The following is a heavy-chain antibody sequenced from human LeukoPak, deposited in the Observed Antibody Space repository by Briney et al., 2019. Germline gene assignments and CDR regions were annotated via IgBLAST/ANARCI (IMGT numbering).Heavy chain of an antibody. CDR1: GGSISSSSYY. V-gene: IGHV4-39*01. J-gene: IGHJ5*02. D-gene: IGHD5-24*01. CDR2: IYYSGST. Sequence: SETLSLTCTVSGGSISSSSYYWGWIRQPPGKGLEWIGSIYYSGSTYYNPSLKSRVTISVDTSKNQFSLKLSSVTAADTAVYYCARSYGYNLRYNWFDPWGQGTLVTVSS. CDR3: ARSYGYNLRYNWFDP.